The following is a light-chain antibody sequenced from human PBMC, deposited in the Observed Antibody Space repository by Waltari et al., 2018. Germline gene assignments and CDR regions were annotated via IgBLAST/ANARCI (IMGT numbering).Light chain of an antibody. CDR3: QKYDRLPAT. V-gene: IGKV3-20*01. Sequence: EIVLTQSPGTLSLSPGERATHSCRASQSVSRFLAWYQQKPGQAPRLLISGASSRATGIPDRFSGSGSGTDFSLTISRLEPEDFAVYYCQKYDRLPATFGQGTKVEIK. J-gene: IGKJ1*01. CDR1: QSVSRF. CDR2: GAS.